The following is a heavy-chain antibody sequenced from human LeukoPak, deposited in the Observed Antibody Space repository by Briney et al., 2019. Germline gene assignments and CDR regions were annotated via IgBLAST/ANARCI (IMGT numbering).Heavy chain of an antibody. CDR1: GFTFSSYG. CDR2: ISYDGSNK. Sequence: GGPLRLSCAASGFTFSSYGMHWVRQAPGKGLEWVAVISYDGSNKYYADSVKGRFTISRDNSKNTLYLQMNSLRAEDTAVYYCAKHSSSSSGMDVWGQGTTVTVSS. D-gene: IGHD6-13*01. J-gene: IGHJ6*02. V-gene: IGHV3-30*18. CDR3: AKHSSSSSGMDV.